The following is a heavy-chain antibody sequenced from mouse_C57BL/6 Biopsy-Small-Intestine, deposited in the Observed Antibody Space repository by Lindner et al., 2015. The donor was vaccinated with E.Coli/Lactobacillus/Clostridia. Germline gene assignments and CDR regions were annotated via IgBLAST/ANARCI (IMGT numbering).Heavy chain of an antibody. CDR2: IRSKSSNYAT. V-gene: IGHV10-3*01. J-gene: IGHJ1*01. CDR3: VRDDGLRWYFDV. CDR1: GFTFNTYD. Sequence: VQLQESGGGLVEPKGSLKVSCAASGFTFNTYDVHWVRQAPGKGLEWVARIRSKSSNYATYYADSVKDRFTISRDDSQSMVYLQMNYLKVEDTAMYYCVRDDGLRWYFDVWGAGTTVTVSS. D-gene: IGHD2-3*01.